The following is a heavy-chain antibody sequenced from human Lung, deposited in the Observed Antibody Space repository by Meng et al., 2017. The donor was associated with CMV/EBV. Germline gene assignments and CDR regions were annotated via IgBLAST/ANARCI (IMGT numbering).Heavy chain of an antibody. CDR2: INPSGGSK. D-gene: IGHD2-2*01. CDR3: ARSGSTTSQQPGYFDL. V-gene: IGHV1-46*01. J-gene: IGHJ2*01. Sequence: TIINYWRQWVRQAPGEESEWVGIINPSGGSKTYAQKFQGRVVLTRDTSTSTIYMDLSSLRSEERAVYYCARSGSTTSQQPGYFDLWGRGALVTVSS. CDR1: TIINYW.